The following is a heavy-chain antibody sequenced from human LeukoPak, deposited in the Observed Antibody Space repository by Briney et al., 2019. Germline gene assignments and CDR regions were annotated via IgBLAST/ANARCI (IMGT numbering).Heavy chain of an antibody. J-gene: IGHJ4*02. V-gene: IGHV3-66*01. CDR1: GFIVSSNY. CDR3: AKDYGSGSYFDY. CDR2: LYTDGRT. D-gene: IGHD3-10*01. Sequence: GGSLRLSCAATGFIVSSNYMNWVRQAPGKGLEWVSTLYTDGRTFYADSVKGRFTSSRDNSKNTLYLQMNSLRAEDTAVYYRAKDYGSGSYFDYWGQGTLVTVSS.